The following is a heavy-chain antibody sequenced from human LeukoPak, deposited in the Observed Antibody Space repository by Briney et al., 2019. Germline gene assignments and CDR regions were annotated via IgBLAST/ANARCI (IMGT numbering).Heavy chain of an antibody. D-gene: IGHD6-6*01. CDR1: GGSISSSSYY. Sequence: SETLSLTCTVSGGSISSSSYYWGWIRQPPGKGLEWIGSIYYSGSTYYNPSLKSRVTISVDPSKNQFSLKLSSVTAADTAVYYCASGYSSSARYYFDYWGKGTLVTVSS. J-gene: IGHJ4*02. V-gene: IGHV4-39*07. CDR2: IYYSGST. CDR3: ASGYSSSARYYFDY.